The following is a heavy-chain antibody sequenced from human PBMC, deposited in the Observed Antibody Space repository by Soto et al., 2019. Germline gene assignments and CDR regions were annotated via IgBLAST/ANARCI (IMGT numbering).Heavy chain of an antibody. J-gene: IGHJ6*02. CDR1: AGTFSSYS. Sequence: QVQMVQSGAEVKKPGTSVKVSCKAAAGTFSSYSITWVRQAPGQGLEWMGGIIPMSGTANYAQKFQGRVTITADQSTRTAYMELTSLRSEDTAVYYCARGVVEVRAVGYYYYAMDAWGQGTTVTVSS. V-gene: IGHV1-69*19. CDR3: ARGVVEVRAVGYYYYAMDA. CDR2: IIPMSGTA. D-gene: IGHD2-21*01.